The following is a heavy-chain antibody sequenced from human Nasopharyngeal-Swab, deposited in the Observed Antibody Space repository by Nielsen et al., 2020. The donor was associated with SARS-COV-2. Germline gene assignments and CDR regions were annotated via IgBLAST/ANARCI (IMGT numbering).Heavy chain of an antibody. CDR2: ISTYSADI. D-gene: IGHD3-3*01. CDR1: GYTFSSYG. Sequence: ASVKVSCKASGYTFSSYGINWVRQAPGQGLEWMGWISTYSADINFAQKFQDRLSMTTDTPTSTAYMELRSLRSDDTAVYYCARDIEEWLVVPSLSFDFWGQGTLVTVSS. CDR3: ARDIEEWLVVPSLSFDF. J-gene: IGHJ4*02. V-gene: IGHV1-18*01.